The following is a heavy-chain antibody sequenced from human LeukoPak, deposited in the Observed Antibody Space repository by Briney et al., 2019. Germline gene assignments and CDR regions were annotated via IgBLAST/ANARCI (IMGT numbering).Heavy chain of an antibody. J-gene: IGHJ4*02. CDR2: IYHSGST. D-gene: IGHD2-2*01. Sequence: PSETLSLTCAVPGGSISSSNWWSWVRQPPGKGLEWIGEIYHSGSTNYNPSLKSRVTISVDKSKNQFSLKLSSVTAADTAVYYCASSDCSSTSCYGDYWGQGTLVTVSS. V-gene: IGHV4-4*02. CDR3: ASSDCSSTSCYGDY. CDR1: GGSISSSNW.